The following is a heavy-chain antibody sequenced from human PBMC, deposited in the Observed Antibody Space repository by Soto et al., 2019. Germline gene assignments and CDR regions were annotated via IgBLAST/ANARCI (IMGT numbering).Heavy chain of an antibody. J-gene: IGHJ6*02. CDR2: IWYDGSNK. Sequence: LRLSGAASGFTFSSYGMHWVRQAPGKGLEWVAVIWYDGSNKYYADSVKGRFTISRDNSKNTLYLQMNSLRAEDTAVYYCARDSFPTAKYYYYYYGMDVWGQGTTVTVSS. D-gene: IGHD2-2*01. CDR3: ARDSFPTAKYYYYYYGMDV. V-gene: IGHV3-33*01. CDR1: GFTFSSYG.